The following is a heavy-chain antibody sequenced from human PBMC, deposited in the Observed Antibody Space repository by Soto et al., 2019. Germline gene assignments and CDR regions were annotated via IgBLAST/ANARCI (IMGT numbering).Heavy chain of an antibody. CDR3: AKGVFLATVTIGYYFDY. CDR2: ISGSGGST. V-gene: IGHV3-23*01. CDR1: GFTFSSYA. J-gene: IGHJ4*02. D-gene: IGHD4-17*01. Sequence: GGSLRLSCAASGFTFSSYAMSWVRQAPGKGLEWVSAISGSGGSTYYADSVKGRFTISRDNSKNTLYLQMNSLRAEDTAVYYCAKGVFLATVTIGYYFDYWGQGTLVTVSS.